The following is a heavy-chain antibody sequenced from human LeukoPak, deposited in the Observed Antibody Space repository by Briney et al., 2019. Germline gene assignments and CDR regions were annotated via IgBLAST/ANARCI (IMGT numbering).Heavy chain of an antibody. D-gene: IGHD6-19*01. CDR3: AKDTGSWAVAADAFDI. CDR2: ISWNSGSI. V-gene: IGHV3-9*01. CDR1: GFTFDDYA. Sequence: GGSLRLSCAASGFTFDDYAMHWVRQAPGKGLEWVSGISWNSGSIGYADSVKGRFTISRDNAKNSLYLQMNSLRAEDTALYYCAKDTGSWAVAADAFDIWGQGTMVTVSS. J-gene: IGHJ3*02.